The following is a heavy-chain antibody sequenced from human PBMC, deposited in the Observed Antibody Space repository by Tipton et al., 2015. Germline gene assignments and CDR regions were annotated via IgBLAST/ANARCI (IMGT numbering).Heavy chain of an antibody. J-gene: IGHJ4*02. CDR2: IYNTGSV. CDR1: GDSISSGGYY. CDR3: ARGRGNWSGYPVDY. V-gene: IGHV4-31*03. D-gene: IGHD3-3*01. Sequence: TLSLTCTVSGDSISSGGYYWTWIHQHPVRGLEWIGYIYNTGSVYYNPSLQSRLSISIDTSKDQFSLTLNSVTAADTAVYYCARGRGNWSGYPVDYWGQGTLVTVSS.